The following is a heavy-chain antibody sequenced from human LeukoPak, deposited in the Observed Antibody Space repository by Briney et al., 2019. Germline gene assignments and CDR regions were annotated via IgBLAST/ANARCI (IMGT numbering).Heavy chain of an antibody. CDR2: IIPIFGTA. J-gene: IGHJ3*02. CDR1: GGTFSSYA. CDR3: ARDWYYDSSGYLDAFDI. Sequence: SVKVSCKASGGTFSSYAISWVRQAPGQGLEWMGRIIPIFGTANYAQKFQGRVTITTDESTSTAYMELSSLRSEDTAVYYCARDWYYDSSGYLDAFDIWGQGTMVTVSS. V-gene: IGHV1-69*05. D-gene: IGHD3-22*01.